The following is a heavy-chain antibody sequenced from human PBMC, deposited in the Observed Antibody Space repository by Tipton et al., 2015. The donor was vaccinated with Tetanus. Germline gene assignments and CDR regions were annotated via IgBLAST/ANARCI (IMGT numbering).Heavy chain of an antibody. V-gene: IGHV4-59*12. CDR2: IHDSGTT. J-gene: IGHJ6*02. Sequence: TLSLTCAVSGASISPYYWSWIRQPPGKGLEWIGSIHDSGTTNYTPSLKSRVTISTDKSKNQVSLRLNSVTAADTAVYFCARTPDYYYGMDVWGQGTTVTVSS. CDR3: ARTPDYYYGMDV. CDR1: GASISPYY.